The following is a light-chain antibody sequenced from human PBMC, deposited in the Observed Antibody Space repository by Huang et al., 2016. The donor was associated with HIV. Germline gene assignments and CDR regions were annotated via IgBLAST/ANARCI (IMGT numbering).Light chain of an antibody. CDR2: GAS. CDR3: QQYNNWPPEET. V-gene: IGKV3-15*01. Sequence: EIVMTQSPATLSVSPGERATLSCRASQSISNNLAWYQQKSGQAPRLLIYGASTRATGIPASFSGSGSGTDFTLTISSLQSGDFAVYYCQQYNNWPPEETFGPGTKVDIK. CDR1: QSISNN. J-gene: IGKJ3*01.